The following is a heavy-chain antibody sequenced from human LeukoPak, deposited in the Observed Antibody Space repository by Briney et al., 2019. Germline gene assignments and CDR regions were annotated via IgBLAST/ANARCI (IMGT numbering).Heavy chain of an antibody. D-gene: IGHD6-19*01. J-gene: IGHJ3*02. CDR1: GFTFSSYS. CDR2: ISSSSSYI. Sequence: AGGSLRLSCAASGFTFSSYSMNRVRQAPGKGLEWVSSISSSSSYIYYADSVKGRFTISRDNAKNSLYLQMNSLRAEDTAVYYCARDLSSGWYYDAFDIWGQGTMVTVSS. CDR3: ARDLSSGWYYDAFDI. V-gene: IGHV3-21*01.